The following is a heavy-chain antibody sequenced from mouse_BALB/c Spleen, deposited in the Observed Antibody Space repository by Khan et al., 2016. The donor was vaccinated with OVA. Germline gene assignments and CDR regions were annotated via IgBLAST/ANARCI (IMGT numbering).Heavy chain of an antibody. J-gene: IGHJ3*01. CDR2: INPSNNYT. CDR3: VREGAHYRFDGWLDY. V-gene: IGHV1-4*01. CDR1: GYTFTSYT. D-gene: IGHD2-14*01. Sequence: VQLQESGAELARPGASVKMSCKASGYTFTSYTMHWVRQRPGQTLEWIGHINPSNNYTNYTQNFKDKATLIVDKSSSTAYMQLNSLTSEDSAVYYCVREGAHYRFDGWLDYWGQGTLGTVSA.